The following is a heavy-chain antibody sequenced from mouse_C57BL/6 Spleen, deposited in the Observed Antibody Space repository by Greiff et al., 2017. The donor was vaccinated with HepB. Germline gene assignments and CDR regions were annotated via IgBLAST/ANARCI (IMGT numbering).Heavy chain of an antibody. CDR1: GFTFSSYA. CDR2: ISDGGSYT. CDR3: ARDQGDYDWFAY. J-gene: IGHJ3*01. V-gene: IGHV5-4*01. D-gene: IGHD2-4*01. Sequence: EVMLVESGGGLVKPGGSLKLSCAASGFTFSSYAMSWVRQTPEKRLEWVATISDGGSYTYYPDNVKGRFTISRDNAKNNLYLQMSHLKSEDTAMYYCARDQGDYDWFAYWGQGTLVTVSA.